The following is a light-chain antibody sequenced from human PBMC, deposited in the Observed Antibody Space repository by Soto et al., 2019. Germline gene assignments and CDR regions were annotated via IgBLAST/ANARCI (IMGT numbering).Light chain of an antibody. CDR1: QVISTS. J-gene: IGKJ5*01. CDR3: QQLFDSPIT. Sequence: DIQLTQSPSFLSPSIGEXVTITCRASQVISTSLAWYQVKPEKAPKLLIYAASTLESGVPSRFSATVSGTECSLTITSLQPEDFATYYCQQLFDSPITLGQGTRLEIK. CDR2: AAS. V-gene: IGKV1-9*01.